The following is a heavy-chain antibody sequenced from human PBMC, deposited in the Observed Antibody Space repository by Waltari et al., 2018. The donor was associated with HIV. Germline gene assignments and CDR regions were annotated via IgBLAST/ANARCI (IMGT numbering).Heavy chain of an antibody. D-gene: IGHD3-10*01. CDR1: GFTFSTYC. CDR3: VKDTALIRGVIHFYGMDV. V-gene: IGHV3-23*01. Sequence: EVQLLESGGGFVQPGGSLRLACAASGFTFSTYCMTWVRQAPGKGLEWVSLISGSGDKTYYADSVKGRFTTSRDNSENTLYLQMNSLRSEDTAIYYCVKDTALIRGVIHFYGMDVWGQGTTVTVSS. J-gene: IGHJ6*02. CDR2: ISGSGDKT.